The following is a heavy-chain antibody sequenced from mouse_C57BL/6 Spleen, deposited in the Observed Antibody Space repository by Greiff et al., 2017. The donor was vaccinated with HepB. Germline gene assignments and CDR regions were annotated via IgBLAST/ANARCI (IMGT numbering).Heavy chain of an antibody. J-gene: IGHJ2*01. CDR1: GFTFSSYA. Sequence: EVQLVESGGGLVKPGGSLKLSCAASGFTFSSYAMSWVRQTPEKRLEWVATISDGGSYTYYPDNVKGRFTISRDNAKNNLYLQMSHLKSEDTAMYYCARDRDYGSRDFDYWGQSTTLTVSS. V-gene: IGHV5-4*01. D-gene: IGHD1-1*01. CDR2: ISDGGSYT. CDR3: ARDRDYGSRDFDY.